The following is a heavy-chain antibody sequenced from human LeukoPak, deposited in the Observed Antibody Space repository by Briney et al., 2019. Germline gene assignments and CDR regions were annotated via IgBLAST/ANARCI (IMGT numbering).Heavy chain of an antibody. CDR1: GFTFSSYW. D-gene: IGHD3-9*01. CDR2: IKQDGSEK. Sequence: GGSLRLSCAASGFTFSSYWVSWVRQAPGKGLDWVANIKQDGSEKYYVDSVKGRFTISRDNAKNSLYLQMNSLRAEDTAVYYCARDGLRYFDWLLSSFFDYWCQGTLVTVSS. CDR3: ARDGLRYFDWLLSSFFDY. V-gene: IGHV3-7*01. J-gene: IGHJ4*02.